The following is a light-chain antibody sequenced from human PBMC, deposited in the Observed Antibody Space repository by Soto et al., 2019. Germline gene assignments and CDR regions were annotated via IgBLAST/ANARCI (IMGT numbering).Light chain of an antibody. CDR1: QSISSY. V-gene: IGKV1-39*01. CDR2: VAS. Sequence: DIQMSRSPSSLFASWGERVSNTFRASQSISSYLNWYQQKPGKAPKFLIYVASSLQSGVPSRFSGSGSGTDFTLTISSLQPEDFATYYCQQSYSAPWTFGQGTKVDIK. J-gene: IGKJ1*01. CDR3: QQSYSAPWT.